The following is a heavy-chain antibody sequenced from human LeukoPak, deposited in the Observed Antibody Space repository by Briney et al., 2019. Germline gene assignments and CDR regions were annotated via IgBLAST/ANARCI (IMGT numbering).Heavy chain of an antibody. CDR1: GYNFLTHG. CDR2: ISTNNGNT. CDR3: AREGDFWTGYWSH. D-gene: IGHD3/OR15-3a*01. J-gene: IGHJ4*02. V-gene: IGHV1-18*04. Sequence: PGASVKVSCKASGYNFLTHGISWVRQAPGQGPEWMGWISTNNGNTNYAQKFQGRVTMTTDTSTATVYMELRNLRSDDTAVYYCAREGDFWTGYWSHWGQGTLVTVSS.